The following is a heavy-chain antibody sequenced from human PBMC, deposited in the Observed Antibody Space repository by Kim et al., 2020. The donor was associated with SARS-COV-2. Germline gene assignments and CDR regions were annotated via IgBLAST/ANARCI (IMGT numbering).Heavy chain of an antibody. Sequence: GGSLRLSCVASGFIFNNFDMRWVRQAPGKGLEWVSGISYSGGSTYYTDSVKGRFTISRDNSKNTLYLEMKIVRVEDTAVYYCAKSAMIGYYFYGMDVWGQGTSVTVSS. CDR1: GFIFNNFD. D-gene: IGHD3-22*01. J-gene: IGHJ6*02. CDR2: ISYSGGST. V-gene: IGHV3-23*01. CDR3: AKSAMIGYYFYGMDV.